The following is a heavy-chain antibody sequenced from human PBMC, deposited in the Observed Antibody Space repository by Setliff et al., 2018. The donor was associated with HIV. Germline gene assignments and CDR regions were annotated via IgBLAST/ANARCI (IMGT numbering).Heavy chain of an antibody. V-gene: IGHV1-46*01. D-gene: IGHD4-4*01. CDR1: GYTFTGNY. CDR3: ARDRPGDGGNYQIDY. CDR2: INPSNDAT. J-gene: IGHJ4*02. Sequence: ASVKVSCKAPGYTFTGNYIHWVRQAPGQGLEWMGIINPSNDATTYAQKFKGRVTMVSDTSTSTVYMELRTLRSEDTAVYYCARDRPGDGGNYQIDYWGQGTLVTVSS.